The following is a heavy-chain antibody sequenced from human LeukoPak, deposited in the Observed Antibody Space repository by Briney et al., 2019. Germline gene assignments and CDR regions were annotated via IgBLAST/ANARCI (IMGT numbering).Heavy chain of an antibody. CDR3: ASIPN. D-gene: IGHD6-6*01. Sequence: GRSLRLSCAASGFTFDDYAMHWVRQAPGKGLEWVSGISWNSGSIGYADSVKGRFTISRDNAKNSLYLQMNSLRAEDTAVYYCASIPNWGQGTLVTVSS. CDR1: GFTFDDYA. J-gene: IGHJ4*02. CDR2: ISWNSGSI. V-gene: IGHV3-9*01.